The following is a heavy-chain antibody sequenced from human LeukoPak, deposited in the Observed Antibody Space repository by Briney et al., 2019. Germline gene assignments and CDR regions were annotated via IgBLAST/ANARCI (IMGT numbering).Heavy chain of an antibody. D-gene: IGHD5-18*01. J-gene: IGHJ4*02. CDR1: GFNFSNYW. CDR2: INRDGSEK. CDR3: ARRRGYSYGRNNYYFDY. Sequence: GSLRLPCTASGFNFSNYWMSWVRQTPGKGLEWVANINRDGSEKYYVDSVEGQFTISRDNAKNSLFLQMNSLRVEDTAVYYCARRRGYSYGRNNYYFDYWGQGTLVTVSS. V-gene: IGHV3-7*03.